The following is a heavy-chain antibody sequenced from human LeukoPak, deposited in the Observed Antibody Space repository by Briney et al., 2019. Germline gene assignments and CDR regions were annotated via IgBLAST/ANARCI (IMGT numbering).Heavy chain of an antibody. CDR2: ISGSGGST. J-gene: IGHJ4*02. D-gene: IGHD6-19*01. Sequence: GGSLRLSCAASGFTFSSSAMSWVRQAPGKGLEWVSAISGSGGSTYYADSVKGRFTISRDNSKNTLYLQMNSLRAEDTAVYYCAKDLWDSSGFFPYWGQGTLVTVSS. CDR1: GFTFSSSA. CDR3: AKDLWDSSGFFPY. V-gene: IGHV3-23*01.